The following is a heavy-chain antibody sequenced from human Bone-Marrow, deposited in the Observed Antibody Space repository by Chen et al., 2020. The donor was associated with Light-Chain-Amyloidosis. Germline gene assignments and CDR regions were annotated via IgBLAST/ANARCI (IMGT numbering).Heavy chain of an antibody. Sequence: EVQLVESGGGLVQPGGSLRLSCAASGFTFSSYEMNWVRQAPGKGLAWVSYISSSGSTIYYADSVKGRFTISRDNAKNSLYLQMNSLRAEDTAVYYCARVGFYNWNVHNAFDIWGQGTMVTVSS. D-gene: IGHD1-1*01. V-gene: IGHV3-48*03. CDR2: ISSSGSTI. CDR1: GFTFSSYE. CDR3: ARVGFYNWNVHNAFDI. J-gene: IGHJ3*02.